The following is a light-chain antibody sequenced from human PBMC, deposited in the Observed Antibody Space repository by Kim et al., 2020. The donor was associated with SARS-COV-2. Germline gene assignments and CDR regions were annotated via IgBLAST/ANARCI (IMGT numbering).Light chain of an antibody. J-gene: IGLJ2*01. V-gene: IGLV2-8*01. CDR1: NGDVGGYNY. CDR3: SSYAGSNNLV. CDR2: EVS. Sequence: GQSVTICCTGTNGDVGGYNYVSWYQQHPGKAPKLMIYEVSKRPSGVPDRFSGSKSGNTASLTVSGLQAEDEADYYCSSYAGSNNLVFGGGTQLTVL.